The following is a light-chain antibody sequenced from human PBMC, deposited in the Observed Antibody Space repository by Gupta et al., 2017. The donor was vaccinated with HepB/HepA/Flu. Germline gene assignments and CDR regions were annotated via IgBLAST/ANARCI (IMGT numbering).Light chain of an antibody. CDR2: KDS. J-gene: IGLJ2*01. CDR1: ALPKHY. Sequence: SYELPQPLSVSLSPGPTARVTGSGDALPKHYASWYQQKPGQAPVLMIYKDSDRPSGIPERFSGSSSGTTITMTISGVQAEDEADYYCQSADRIASYVVFGGGTKLTVL. CDR3: QSADRIASYVV. V-gene: IGLV3-25*03.